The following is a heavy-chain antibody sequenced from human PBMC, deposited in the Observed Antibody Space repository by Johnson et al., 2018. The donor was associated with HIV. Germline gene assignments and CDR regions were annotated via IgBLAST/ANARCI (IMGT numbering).Heavy chain of an antibody. CDR2: VSYDGTNK. CDR1: GFTFSSYP. J-gene: IGHJ3*02. V-gene: IGHV3-30-3*01. D-gene: IGHD3-9*01. CDR3: ANVYYDILTGYYYDAFDI. Sequence: VQLVESGGGLVQPGRSLRLSCAASGFTFSSYPMHWVRQAPGKGLEWVALVSYDGTNKYHADSVQGRFTISRDNSKSTVYLQMNSLRAEDTAVYYCANVYYDILTGYYYDAFDIWGQGTMVTVSS.